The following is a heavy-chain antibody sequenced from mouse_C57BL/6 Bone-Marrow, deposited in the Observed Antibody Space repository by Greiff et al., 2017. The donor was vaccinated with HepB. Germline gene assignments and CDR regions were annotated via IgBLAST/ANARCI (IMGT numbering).Heavy chain of an antibody. CDR3: AKNIYYDHGGFAY. D-gene: IGHD2-4*01. J-gene: IGHJ3*01. CDR1: GFSLTSYG. Sequence: QVQLKESGPGLVQPSQSLSITCTVSGFSLTSYGVHWVRQSPGKGLEWLGVIWRGGSTDYNAAFMSRLSITKDNSKSQVFFKMNSLQADDTAIYYCAKNIYYDHGGFAYWGQGTLVTVSA. CDR2: IWRGGST. V-gene: IGHV2-5*01.